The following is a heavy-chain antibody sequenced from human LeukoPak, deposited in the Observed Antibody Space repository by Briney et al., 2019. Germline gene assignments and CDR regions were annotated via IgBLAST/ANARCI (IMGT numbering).Heavy chain of an antibody. CDR1: GYTFTSYG. V-gene: IGHV1-18*01. J-gene: IGHJ4*02. CDR3: ARDSDYGGNSDY. D-gene: IGHD4-23*01. CDR2: ISAYNGNT. Sequence: ASVKVSCTASGYTFTSYGISWVRQAPGQGLEWMGWISAYNGNTNYAQKLQGRVTMTTDTSTSTAYMELRSLRSDDTAVYYCARDSDYGGNSDYWGQGTLVTVSS.